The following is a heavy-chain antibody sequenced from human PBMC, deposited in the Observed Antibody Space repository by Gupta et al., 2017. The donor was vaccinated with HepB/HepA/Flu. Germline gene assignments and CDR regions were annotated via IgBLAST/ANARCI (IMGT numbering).Heavy chain of an antibody. V-gene: IGHV3-23*01. CDR3: AKALYSSNLQFDY. Sequence: EVQLLESGGGLVQPGGSLRLSCAASGFTFSSYGMNWVRQAPGKGLEWVSTISGDGGSTYHADSVRGRFTISRDGSKNTLYLQMNSLRAEDTAIYYCAKALYSSNLQFDYWGQGTLVTVSS. J-gene: IGHJ4*02. D-gene: IGHD6-13*01. CDR1: GFTFSSYG. CDR2: ISGDGGST.